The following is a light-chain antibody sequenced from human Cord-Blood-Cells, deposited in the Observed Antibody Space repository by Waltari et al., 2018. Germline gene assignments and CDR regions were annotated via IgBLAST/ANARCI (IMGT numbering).Light chain of an antibody. J-gene: IGKJ3*01. CDR1: QGITSA. Sequence: AIQLTQSPSSLSASVGARVTITCRASQGITSALAWYPQKPGKAPKLLIYDSSSLERGVPSRFRGSGSGTDFNLTISSLQPEDFATYCCQQFNSYPRAFGPGTKVDIK. CDR2: DSS. CDR3: QQFNSYPRA. V-gene: IGKV1-13*02.